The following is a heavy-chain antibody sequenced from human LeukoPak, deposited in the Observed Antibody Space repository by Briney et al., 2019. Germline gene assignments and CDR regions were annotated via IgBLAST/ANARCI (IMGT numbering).Heavy chain of an antibody. CDR2: ISVEGSNK. V-gene: IGHV3-30-3*01. J-gene: IGHJ4*02. CDR1: GFTFSSYA. CDR3: ARHKGASLFRGIIFDS. D-gene: IGHD3-10*01. Sequence: GGSLRLSCAASGFTFSSYAMHWGRQAPGKGLEWVAVISVEGSNKYYADSVKGRFTISTDNSKNTLYSQMDSLKAADTTVYYCARHKGASLFRGIIFDSWGQGTLVTVPS.